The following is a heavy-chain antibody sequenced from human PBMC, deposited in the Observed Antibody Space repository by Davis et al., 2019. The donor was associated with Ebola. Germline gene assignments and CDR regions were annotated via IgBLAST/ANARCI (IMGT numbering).Heavy chain of an antibody. CDR2: ISAYNGNT. J-gene: IGHJ5*02. CDR3: ASRRGPRGCFDP. Sequence: ASVKVSCKASGYTFTSYGISWVRQAPGQGLEWMGWISAYNGNTNYAQKLQGRVTMTRDTSISTAYMELSRLRSDDTAVYYCASRRGPRGCFDPWGQGTLVTVSS. V-gene: IGHV1-18*04. CDR1: GYTFTSYG.